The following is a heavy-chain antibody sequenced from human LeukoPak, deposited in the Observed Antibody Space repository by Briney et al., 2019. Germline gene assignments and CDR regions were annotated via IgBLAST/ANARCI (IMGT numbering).Heavy chain of an antibody. J-gene: IGHJ4*02. CDR1: GYTFTSYY. CDR3: ARAGEDYYDSSGYYPDPALDY. V-gene: IGHV1-18*01. D-gene: IGHD3-22*01. CDR2: ISAYNGNT. Sequence: GASVKVSCKASGYTFTSYYISWVRQAPGQGLEWMGWISAYNGNTNYAQKLQGRVTMTTDTSTSTAYMELRSLRSDDTAVYYCARAGEDYYDSSGYYPDPALDYWGQGTLVTVSS.